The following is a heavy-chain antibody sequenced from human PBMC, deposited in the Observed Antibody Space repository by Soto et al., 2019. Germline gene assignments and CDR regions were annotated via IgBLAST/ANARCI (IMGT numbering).Heavy chain of an antibody. CDR1: GYNFMPYG. CDR3: ARDLDPSGSYYTDY. Sequence: ASVKVSCKASGYNFMPYGVNWVRQAPGQGLEWMGWISPWKGNTNYAQSFQGRVTMTTDTSTSTAYMELGSLTSDDTAVYYCARDLDPSGSYYTDYWGPGTLVTVS. CDR2: ISPWKGNT. J-gene: IGHJ4*02. D-gene: IGHD3-10*01. V-gene: IGHV1-18*04.